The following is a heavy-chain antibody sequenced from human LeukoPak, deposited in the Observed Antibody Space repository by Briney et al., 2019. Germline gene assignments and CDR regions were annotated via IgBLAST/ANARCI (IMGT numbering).Heavy chain of an antibody. J-gene: IGHJ4*02. CDR3: VRDGGVSGYDLLDY. Sequence: GGPLRLSCAASGFTFSNYWMTWVRQAPGKGLEWVAHINQDGSKEYYMDSVKARFTISRDNAKNSLSLQMNSLRAEDTAVYYCVRDGGVSGYDLLDYWGQGTLVTASS. V-gene: IGHV3-7*01. CDR2: INQDGSKE. D-gene: IGHD5-12*01. CDR1: GFTFSNYW.